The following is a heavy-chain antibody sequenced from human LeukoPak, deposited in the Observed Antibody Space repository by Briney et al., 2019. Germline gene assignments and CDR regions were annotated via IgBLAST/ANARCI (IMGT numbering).Heavy chain of an antibody. J-gene: IGHJ4*02. CDR2: ISAYNGNT. Sequence: ASVKVSCKPSGYTFTSYGISWVRQAPGQGPEWMGWISAYNGNTNYAQKLQGRVTMTTDTSTSTAYMELRSLRSDDTAVYYCARVVGGSYYSANCFDYWGQGTLVTVSS. CDR3: ARVVGGSYYSANCFDY. D-gene: IGHD1-26*01. CDR1: GYTFTSYG. V-gene: IGHV1-18*01.